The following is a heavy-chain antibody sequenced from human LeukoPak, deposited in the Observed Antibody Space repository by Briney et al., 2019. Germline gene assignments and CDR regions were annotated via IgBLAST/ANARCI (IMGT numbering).Heavy chain of an antibody. CDR2: INHSGSA. V-gene: IGHV4-34*01. CDR3: ARMIAVDGVYFDY. J-gene: IGHJ4*02. D-gene: IGHD6-19*01. CDR1: GGSFSGYY. Sequence: KPSETLSLICAVYGGSFSGYYWTWIRQPPGKGLEWLGEINHSGSANYNPSLKSRVTISKDTSKNQLSLRLSSVIAADTAVYYCARMIAVDGVYFDYWGQGTLVTVSS.